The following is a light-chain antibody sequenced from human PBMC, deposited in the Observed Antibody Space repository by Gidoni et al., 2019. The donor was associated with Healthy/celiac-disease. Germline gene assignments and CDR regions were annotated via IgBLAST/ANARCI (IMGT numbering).Light chain of an antibody. J-gene: IGLJ2*01. CDR3: CSYAGSSTHVV. V-gene: IGLV2-23*02. CDR2: EVS. Sequence: LTQPASVSGSPGPSITIPCTGTGSDVGSYNLVSWYQQHPGKAPKLMIDEVSKRPSGVSNRFSGSKSGNTASLTIAGLQPEDEADYYCCSYAGSSTHVVFGGGTKLTVL. CDR1: GSDVGSYNL.